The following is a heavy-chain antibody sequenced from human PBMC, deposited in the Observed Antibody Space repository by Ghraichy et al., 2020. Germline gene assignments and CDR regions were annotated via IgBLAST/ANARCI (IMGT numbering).Heavy chain of an antibody. CDR1: GGSISSYY. CDR2: IYYSGST. Sequence: SQTLSLTCTVSGGSISSYYWSWIRQPPGKGLEWIGYIYYSGSTNYNPSLKSRVTISVDTSKNQFSLKLSSVTAADTAVYYCARGLSGDYGDYWGQGTLVTVSS. D-gene: IGHD4-17*01. CDR3: ARGLSGDYGDY. J-gene: IGHJ4*02. V-gene: IGHV4-59*01.